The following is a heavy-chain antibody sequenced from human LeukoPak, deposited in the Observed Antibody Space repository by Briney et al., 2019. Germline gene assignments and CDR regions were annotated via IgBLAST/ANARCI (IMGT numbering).Heavy chain of an antibody. CDR2: IYPGDSDT. J-gene: IGHJ3*02. CDR3: ARHPEVAGSAFDI. CDR1: GYSFTSYW. Sequence: GESLKISCKGSGYSFTSYWIGWVRQMPGKGLEWMGIIYPGDSDTRYSPSFQGQVTISAAKSISTAYLQWSSLKASDTAMYYCARHPEVAGSAFDIWGQGTMVTVSS. V-gene: IGHV5-51*01. D-gene: IGHD5-12*01.